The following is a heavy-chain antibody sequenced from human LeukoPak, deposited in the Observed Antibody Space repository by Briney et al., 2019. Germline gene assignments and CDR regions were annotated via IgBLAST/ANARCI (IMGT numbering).Heavy chain of an antibody. CDR2: IIPIFGTA. D-gene: IGHD5-18*01. CDR1: GGTFSSYA. J-gene: IGHJ6*03. CDR3: ARCLFGYSYGYSYYYYSMDV. V-gene: IGHV1-69*13. Sequence: SVKVSCKASGGTFSSYAISWVRQAPGQGLEWMGGIIPIFGTANYAQKFQGRVTITADESTSTAYMELSSLRSEDTAVYYCARCLFGYSYGYSYYYYSMDVWGKGTTVTISS.